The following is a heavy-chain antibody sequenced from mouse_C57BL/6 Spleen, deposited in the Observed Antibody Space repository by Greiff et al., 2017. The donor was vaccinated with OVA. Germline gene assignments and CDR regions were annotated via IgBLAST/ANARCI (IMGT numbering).Heavy chain of an antibody. CDR1: GYSFTGYY. CDR2: INPSTGGT. CDR3: ARSDYYGSYSFAY. Sequence: VHVKQSGPELVKPGASVKISCKASGYSFTGYYMNWVKQSPEKSLEWIGEINPSTGGTTYNQKFKAKATLTVDKSSSTAYMQLKSLTSEDSAVYYCARSDYYGSYSFAYWGQGTLVTVSA. D-gene: IGHD1-1*01. J-gene: IGHJ3*01. V-gene: IGHV1-42*01.